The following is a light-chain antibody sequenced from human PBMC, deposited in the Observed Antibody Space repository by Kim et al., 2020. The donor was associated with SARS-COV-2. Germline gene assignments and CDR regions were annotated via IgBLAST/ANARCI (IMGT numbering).Light chain of an antibody. CDR3: QQSYITTFT. V-gene: IGKV1-39*01. CDR1: DSIASL. Sequence: ASVGHRVAIACRTTDSIASLLVWCQQKPGRAPKLLISAASTLQGGVPSRFSRSGSETDFTLTISSLQPEDFATYFCQQSYITTFTFGPGTKMDIK. J-gene: IGKJ3*01. CDR2: AAS.